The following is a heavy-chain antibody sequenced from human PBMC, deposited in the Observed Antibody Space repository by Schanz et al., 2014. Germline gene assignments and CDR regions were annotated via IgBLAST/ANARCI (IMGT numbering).Heavy chain of an antibody. CDR3: ARDRRLCDRGGLYYFDS. V-gene: IGHV1-18*01. J-gene: IGHJ4*02. Sequence: QIQLVQSGPEAKKPGATVKASCKASGYIFINSGISWVRQAPGQGLEWMGWISVYNHNKEYDQKYQGRVAMRTATSTSTAYMTLTDLRTDDTAEDYCARDRRLCDRGGLYYFDSWGQGTLVAVSS. CDR2: ISVYNHNK. CDR1: GYIFINSG. D-gene: IGHD2-21*01.